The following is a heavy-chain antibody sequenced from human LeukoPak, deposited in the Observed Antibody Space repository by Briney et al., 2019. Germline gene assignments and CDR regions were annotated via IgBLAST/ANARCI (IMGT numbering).Heavy chain of an antibody. CDR3: AKAKDSGWYAFYFDY. CDR1: GFTFSSYA. D-gene: IGHD6-19*01. CDR2: ISGSGGST. V-gene: IGHV3-23*01. Sequence: GGSLRLSCAASGFTFSSYAMSWVRQAPGKGLEWVSAISGSGGSTYYADSVKGRFTISRGNSKNTLYLQMNSLRAEDTAVYYCAKAKDSGWYAFYFDYWGQGTLVTVSS. J-gene: IGHJ4*02.